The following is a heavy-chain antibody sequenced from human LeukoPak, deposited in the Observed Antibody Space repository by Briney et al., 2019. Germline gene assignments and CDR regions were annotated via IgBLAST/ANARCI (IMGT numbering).Heavy chain of an antibody. D-gene: IGHD3-3*01. CDR1: GGSISSGDYY. CDR3: ARDLVYDFWSGYIDY. V-gene: IGHV4-30-4*08. CDR2: IYYSGST. Sequence: SETLSLTCTVSGGSISSGDYYWSWICQPPGKGLEWIGYIYYSGSTYYNPSLKSRVTISVDTSKNQFSLKLSSVTAADTAVYYCARDLVYDFWSGYIDYWGQGTLVTVSS. J-gene: IGHJ4*02.